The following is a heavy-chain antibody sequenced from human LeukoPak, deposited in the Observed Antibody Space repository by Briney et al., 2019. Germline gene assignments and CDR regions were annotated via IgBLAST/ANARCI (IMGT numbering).Heavy chain of an antibody. J-gene: IGHJ4*02. CDR2: IGTSGDYI. CDR1: GFIFSTYN. CDR3: ARIGKDYGDPGDY. V-gene: IGHV3-21*01. Sequence: GSLRLSCTASGFIFSTYNMNWVRQAPGKGLEWVSSIGTSGDYIYYADSVQGRFTISRDDAKNSLYLQMNSLRAEDTAVYYCARIGKDYGDPGDYWGQGTLVTVSS. D-gene: IGHD4-17*01.